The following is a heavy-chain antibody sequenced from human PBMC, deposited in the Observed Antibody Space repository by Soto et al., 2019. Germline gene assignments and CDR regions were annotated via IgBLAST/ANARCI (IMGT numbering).Heavy chain of an antibody. CDR3: ARGVSEYDISTGYSYYYYYDMDV. J-gene: IGHJ6*03. D-gene: IGHD3-9*01. Sequence: QVQLVQSGAEVKKPGSSVKVSCKASGGTFSSYTISWVRQAPGQGLEWMGRIIPILGIANYAQKFQGRVTITADKSTSTAYRELSSLRSEDTAVYYCARGVSEYDISTGYSYYYYYDMDVWGKGTTVTVSS. CDR2: IIPILGIA. V-gene: IGHV1-69*02. CDR1: GGTFSSYT.